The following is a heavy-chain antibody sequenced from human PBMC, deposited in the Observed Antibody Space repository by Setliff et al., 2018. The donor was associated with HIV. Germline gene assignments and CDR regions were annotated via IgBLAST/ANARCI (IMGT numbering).Heavy chain of an antibody. CDR1: GGSISSRNW. CDR2: ISTSGTT. Sequence: SETLSLTCAVSGGSISSRNWWSWVRQPPGTGLEWIGHISTSGTTNYNPSLKSRVTISADTSKSQFSLKLTSVTAADTAAYFCARVSTDYVWGSFLSSGPYYFDFWGQGALVTVSS. CDR3: ARVSTDYVWGSFLSSGPYYFDF. J-gene: IGHJ4*02. D-gene: IGHD3-16*01. V-gene: IGHV4-4*02.